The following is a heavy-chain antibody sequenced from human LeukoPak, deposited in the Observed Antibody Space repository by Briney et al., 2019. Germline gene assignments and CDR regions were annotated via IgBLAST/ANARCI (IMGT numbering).Heavy chain of an antibody. D-gene: IGHD2-15*01. Sequence: SETLSLTCTVSGGSISSSSYYWGWIRQPPGKGLEWIGSIYYSGSTYYNPSLKSRVTISVDTSKNQFSLKLSSVTAADMAVYYCARQSLYCSGGSCYSSWFDPWGQGTLVTVSS. CDR2: IYYSGST. J-gene: IGHJ5*02. V-gene: IGHV4-39*01. CDR1: GGSISSSSYY. CDR3: ARQSLYCSGGSCYSSWFDP.